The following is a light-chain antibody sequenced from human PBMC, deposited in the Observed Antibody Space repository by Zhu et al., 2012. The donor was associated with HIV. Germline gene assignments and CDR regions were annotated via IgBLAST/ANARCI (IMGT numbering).Light chain of an antibody. CDR2: RES. J-gene: IGKJ4*01. V-gene: IGKV3-20*01. Sequence: EIVLTQSPDTLSVSPGERVSLSCRASQPITASHLAWYQQKSGQAPRLLIYRESPRATGIPDRFSGSGSGTDFTLTINRLEPEDFAVYFCQQYAAAPLTFGGGTKVEIK. CDR1: QPITASH. CDR3: QQYAAAPLT.